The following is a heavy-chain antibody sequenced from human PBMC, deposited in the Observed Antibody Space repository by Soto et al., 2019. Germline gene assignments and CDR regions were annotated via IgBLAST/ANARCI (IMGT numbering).Heavy chain of an antibody. Sequence: EVQLMESGGGLVQPGGSLRLSCAASGFSFSSYWIHWVRQAPGKGLVWVSRIKTDGSTTDYADSVKGRFTISRDNAKNTLYLQMNSLRAEDTAVYYCAKREGNTYGLFHWGQGTLVTVSS. J-gene: IGHJ4*02. V-gene: IGHV3-74*01. CDR2: IKTDGSTT. D-gene: IGHD5-18*01. CDR3: AKREGNTYGLFH. CDR1: GFSFSSYW.